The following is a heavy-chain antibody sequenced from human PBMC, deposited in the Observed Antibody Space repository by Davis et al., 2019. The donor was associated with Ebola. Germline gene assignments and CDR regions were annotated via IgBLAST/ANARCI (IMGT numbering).Heavy chain of an antibody. CDR3: ARDRGVNLMVRGVIIAVAGIGMDV. J-gene: IGHJ6*02. CDR1: GFTVSSNY. Sequence: PGGSLRLSCAASGFTVSSNYMSWVRQAPGKGLAWVSVIYSGGSTYYADSVQGRFTISRDNSKNTLYLQMNSLRAEDTAVYYCARDRGVNLMVRGVIIAVAGIGMDVWGQGTTVTVSS. D-gene: IGHD3-10*01. V-gene: IGHV3-66*01. CDR2: IYSGGST.